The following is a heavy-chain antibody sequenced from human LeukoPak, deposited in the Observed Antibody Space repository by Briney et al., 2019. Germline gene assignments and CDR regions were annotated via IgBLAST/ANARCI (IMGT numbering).Heavy chain of an antibody. CDR3: AKAPIQLWSIDY. J-gene: IGHJ4*02. Sequence: PGGSLRLSCAASGFTFSRDGMRWVRQAPGKGLEWVAFIRYDGSNKYYADSVKGRFTISRDNSKNTLYLQMNSLRAEDTAVYYCAKAPIQLWSIDYWGQGTLVTVSS. CDR1: GFTFSRDG. D-gene: IGHD5-18*01. V-gene: IGHV3-30*02. CDR2: IRYDGSNK.